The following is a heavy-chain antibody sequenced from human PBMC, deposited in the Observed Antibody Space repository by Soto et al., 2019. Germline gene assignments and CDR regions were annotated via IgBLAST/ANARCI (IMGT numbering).Heavy chain of an antibody. CDR3: APTTVTGLDY. D-gene: IGHD4-17*01. Sequence: EVQLVESGGGLVQPGGSLRLSCAASGFTFSSYSMNWVRQAPGKGLEWVSYISSSSSTIYYADSVKGRFTISRENAKNSLYLQMNSLRDEDTAVYYCAPTTVTGLDYWGQGILVTVSS. CDR2: ISSSSSTI. CDR1: GFTFSSYS. V-gene: IGHV3-48*02. J-gene: IGHJ4*02.